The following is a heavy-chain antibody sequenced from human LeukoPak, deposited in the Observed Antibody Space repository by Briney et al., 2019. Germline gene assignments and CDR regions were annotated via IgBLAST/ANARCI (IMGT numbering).Heavy chain of an antibody. J-gene: IGHJ3*02. CDR2: IYYSGST. Sequence: PSETLSLTCAVYGGSFSSYYWSWIRQPPGKGLEWIGYIYYSGSTNYNPSLKSRVTISVDTSKNQFSLKLSSVTAADTAVYYCARHVGDSSDAFDIWGQGTMVTVSS. V-gene: IGHV4-59*08. CDR1: GGSFSSYY. CDR3: ARHVGDSSDAFDI.